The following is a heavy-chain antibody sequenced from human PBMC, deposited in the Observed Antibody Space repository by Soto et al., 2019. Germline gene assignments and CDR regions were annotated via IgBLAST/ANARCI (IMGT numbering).Heavy chain of an antibody. D-gene: IGHD6-19*01. Sequence: QVQLVQSGAEVKKPGASVKVSCKASGYTFTSYGISWVRQAPGQGLEWMGWISAYNGNTNYAQKLQGRVTMTTDTYTSKAYMELRRLRSDDTAVYYCARDLTTVAGTAGDAFDIWGQGTMVTVSS. V-gene: IGHV1-18*01. CDR2: ISAYNGNT. CDR1: GYTFTSYG. CDR3: ARDLTTVAGTAGDAFDI. J-gene: IGHJ3*02.